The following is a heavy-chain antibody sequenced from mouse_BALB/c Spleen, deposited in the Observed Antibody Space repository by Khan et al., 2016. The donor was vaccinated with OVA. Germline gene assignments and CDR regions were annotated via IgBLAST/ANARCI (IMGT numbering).Heavy chain of an antibody. CDR2: INPTTGYP. V-gene: IGHV1-7*01. Sequence: QVQLKQSGAELAKPGASVKLSCTPSGSPFTTYCIPWIKQRPGQGLEWFGSINPTTGYPDSIKNFKDKATLSQAHSSSTAYMQLNSLTSADSAVYYCARRGLYGLFAYWGQGTLVTVSA. D-gene: IGHD2-10*02. CDR3: ARRGLYGLFAY. J-gene: IGHJ3*01. CDR1: GSPFTTYC.